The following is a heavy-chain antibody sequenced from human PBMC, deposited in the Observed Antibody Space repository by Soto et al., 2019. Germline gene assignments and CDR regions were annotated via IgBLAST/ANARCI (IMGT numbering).Heavy chain of an antibody. Sequence: QVQLVESGGGVVQPGRSLRLSCAASGFTFRSYAMHWVRQAPGKGLEWVAVISYDGSNKYYADSVKGRFTISRDNSKNTLYLQMNSLRAEDTAVYYWARPLWRDDYNWGYFDLWGRGTLVTFSS. CDR1: GFTFRSYA. V-gene: IGHV3-30-3*01. D-gene: IGHD4-4*01. J-gene: IGHJ2*01. CDR3: ARPLWRDDYNWGYFDL. CDR2: ISYDGSNK.